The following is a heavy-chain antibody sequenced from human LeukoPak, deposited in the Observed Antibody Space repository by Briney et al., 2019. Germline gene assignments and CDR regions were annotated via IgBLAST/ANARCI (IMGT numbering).Heavy chain of an antibody. CDR3: ARGPNTGAFDA. D-gene: IGHD7-27*01. V-gene: IGHV1-2*02. CDR2: INPKSGDT. Sequence: ASVKVSCKASGYTFSDYYMHWWRQAPGQRVEWLGWINPKSGDTNFAQNFQGRVTMTRDMSISTAYMELSSLTSDDRAVYYCARGPNTGAFDAWGQGTLVTVSS. CDR1: GYTFSDYY. J-gene: IGHJ4*02.